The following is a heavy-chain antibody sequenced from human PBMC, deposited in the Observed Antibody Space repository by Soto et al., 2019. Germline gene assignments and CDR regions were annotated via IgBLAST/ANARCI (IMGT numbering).Heavy chain of an antibody. Sequence: PGGSLRLSCAASGFTFSSYSMNWVRQAPGKGLEWVSSISSSSSYIYYADSVKGRFTISRDNAKNSLYLQMNSLRAEDTAVYYCASLAYCGGDCSYRGDYWGQGTLVTV. D-gene: IGHD2-21*02. CDR1: GFTFSSYS. CDR3: ASLAYCGGDCSYRGDY. CDR2: ISSSSSYI. V-gene: IGHV3-21*01. J-gene: IGHJ4*02.